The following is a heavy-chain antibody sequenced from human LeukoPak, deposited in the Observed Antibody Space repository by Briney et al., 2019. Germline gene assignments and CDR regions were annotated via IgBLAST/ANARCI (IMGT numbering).Heavy chain of an antibody. J-gene: IGHJ4*02. D-gene: IGHD3-22*01. CDR2: ISSTGTYV. Sequence: GRSLRLSCTASGFTLSNFGMHWVRQAPGKGLEWVSSISSTGTYVYYADSVKGRFTISRDNAKNSLYLQMNSLRAEDTAVYHCARDSDSSGYSYDYWGQGTLSPSPQ. V-gene: IGHV3-21*01. CDR1: GFTLSNFG. CDR3: ARDSDSSGYSYDY.